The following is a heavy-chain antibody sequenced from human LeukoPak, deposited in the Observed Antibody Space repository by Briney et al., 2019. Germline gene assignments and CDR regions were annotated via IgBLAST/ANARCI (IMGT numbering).Heavy chain of an antibody. V-gene: IGHV4-39*01. D-gene: IGHD4-17*01. CDR1: GGSISSGTYY. Sequence: SETLSLTCTVSGGSISSGTYYWGWIRQPPGKGLEWIGNIYYSGNTYYNPSLKSRVTISVDTSKNQFSLKLSSVTAAATAVYYCASHRTDDYGVMNAFDIWGQGTMVTVSS. J-gene: IGHJ3*02. CDR2: IYYSGNT. CDR3: ASHRTDDYGVMNAFDI.